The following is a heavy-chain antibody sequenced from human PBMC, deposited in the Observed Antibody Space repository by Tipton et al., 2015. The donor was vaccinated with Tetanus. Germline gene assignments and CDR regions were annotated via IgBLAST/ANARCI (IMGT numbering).Heavy chain of an antibody. V-gene: IGHV3-30*04. D-gene: IGHD6-13*01. J-gene: IGHJ5*02. CDR1: GFTFSSYA. CDR3: ARDLKYSSTNWFDP. CDR2: ISYDGSNK. Sequence: SLRLSCAASGFTFSSYAMHWVRQAPGKGLEWVAVISYDGSNKYYADSVKGRFTISRDNSKNTLYLQMNSLRAEDTAVYYCARDLKYSSTNWFDPWGQGTLVTVSS.